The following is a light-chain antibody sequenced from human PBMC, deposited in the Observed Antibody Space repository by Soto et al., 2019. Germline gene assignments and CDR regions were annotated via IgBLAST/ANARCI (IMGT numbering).Light chain of an antibody. Sequence: DIPMTQSPSTVYASVGDRVTLTCRASQSIGTLLAWYQQKPGEAPKLLIYDASNLERGVSSTFSGSGSGTEFTLTINTLQPEDFATYYCQQYDGYSGTFGQGTKVQIK. CDR3: QQYDGYSGT. V-gene: IGKV1-5*01. CDR1: QSIGTL. J-gene: IGKJ1*01. CDR2: DAS.